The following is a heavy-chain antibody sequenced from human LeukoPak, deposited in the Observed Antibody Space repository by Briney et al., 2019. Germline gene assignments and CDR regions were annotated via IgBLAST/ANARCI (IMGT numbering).Heavy chain of an antibody. CDR1: EFTFSTYW. J-gene: IGHJ6*02. Sequence: GGSLRLSCVASEFTFSTYWMNWVRQAPGKGLEWVANINKDGSEKYYVDSVKGRFTISRDNAKNSLFLQMNNVRAEDTAVYYCARLGYSSSWYVLPDRYYYYYGMDVWGQGTTVTVSS. CDR2: INKDGSEK. V-gene: IGHV3-7*05. D-gene: IGHD6-13*01. CDR3: ARLGYSSSWYVLPDRYYYYYGMDV.